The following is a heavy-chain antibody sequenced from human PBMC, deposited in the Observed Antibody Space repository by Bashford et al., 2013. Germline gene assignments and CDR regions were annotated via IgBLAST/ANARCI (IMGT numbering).Heavy chain of an antibody. J-gene: IGHJ6*03. Sequence: SSETLSLTCAVYGGSFSGYYWSWIRQPPGKGLEWIGEINHSGSTNYNPSLKSRVTISVDTSKNQFSLKLSSVTAADTAVYYCARRGGESSSWPHYYYYYYMDVWGKGTTVTVSS. CDR3: ARRGGESSSWPHYYYYYYMDV. V-gene: IGHV4-34*01. D-gene: IGHD6-13*01. CDR2: INHSGST. CDR1: GGSFSGYY.